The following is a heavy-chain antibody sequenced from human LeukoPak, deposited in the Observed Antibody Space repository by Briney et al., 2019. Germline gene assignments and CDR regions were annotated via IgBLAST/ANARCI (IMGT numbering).Heavy chain of an antibody. CDR3: ARGYGGNSIDY. J-gene: IGHJ4*02. V-gene: IGHV1-2*02. Sequence: GASVKVSCKASGYTFTDYYIHWVGQAPGQGLEWMGWINPNSGGTNYAQEFQGRVTMTRDTSISTAYMEVSRLRSDDTAIYYCARGYGGNSIDYWGQGTLVTVSS. CDR2: INPNSGGT. CDR1: GYTFTDYY. D-gene: IGHD4-23*01.